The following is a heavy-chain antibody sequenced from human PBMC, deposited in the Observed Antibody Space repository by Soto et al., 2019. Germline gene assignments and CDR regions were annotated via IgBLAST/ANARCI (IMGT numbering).Heavy chain of an antibody. CDR2: IIPIFGTA. CDR3: ARDEYDYVWGSYRYTKN. D-gene: IGHD3-16*02. Sequence: QVQLVQSGAEVKKPGSSVKVSCKASGGTFSSYAISWVRQAPGQGLEWMGGIIPIFGTANYAQKFQGRVTITADEYTSTAYMALSSLRSEDTAVYYCARDEYDYVWGSYRYTKNWGQGTLVTVSS. V-gene: IGHV1-69*12. J-gene: IGHJ4*02. CDR1: GGTFSSYA.